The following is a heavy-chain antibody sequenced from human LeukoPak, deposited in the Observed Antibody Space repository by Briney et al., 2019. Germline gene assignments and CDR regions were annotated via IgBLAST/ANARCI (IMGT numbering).Heavy chain of an antibody. Sequence: SETLSLTCNVSGGSISSYYWSWIRQPPGKGLEWIGYIYYSGSTNYNPSLKSRVTMSVDTAKNQFSLKLSSVTAADTAVYYCARHAAAAVYSWFDPWGQGTLVTVSS. CDR3: ARHAAAAVYSWFDP. J-gene: IGHJ5*02. D-gene: IGHD4-11*01. CDR2: IYYSGST. CDR1: GGSISSYY. V-gene: IGHV4-59*08.